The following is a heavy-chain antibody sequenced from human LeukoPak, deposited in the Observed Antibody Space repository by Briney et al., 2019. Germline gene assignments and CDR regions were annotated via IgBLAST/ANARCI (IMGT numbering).Heavy chain of an antibody. CDR1: GGSISSHY. CDR2: IYYSGST. Sequence: SETLSLTCTVSGGSISSHYWSWIRQPPGKGLEWIGYIYYSGSTNYNPSLKSRVTILVDMSKNQFSLKLSSVTAADTAVYCCARLGGYCSNGVCYTGYFDDWGQGALVTVSS. CDR3: ARLGGYCSNGVCYTGYFDD. D-gene: IGHD2-8*01. J-gene: IGHJ4*02. V-gene: IGHV4-59*08.